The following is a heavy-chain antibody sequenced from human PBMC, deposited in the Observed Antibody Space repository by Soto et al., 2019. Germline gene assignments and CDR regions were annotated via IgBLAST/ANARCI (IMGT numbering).Heavy chain of an antibody. V-gene: IGHV4-39*01. CDR3: ARLKQLVRVDY. D-gene: IGHD6-13*01. J-gene: IGHJ4*02. CDR1: GGSISSSSYY. CDR2: IYYSGST. Sequence: QLQLQESGPGLVKPSETLSLTCTVSGGSISSSSYYWGWIRQPPGKGLEWIGSIYYSGSTYYNPSLKSRVTISVDTSKNQFSLKLSSVTAADTAVYYCARLKQLVRVDYWGQGTLVTVSS.